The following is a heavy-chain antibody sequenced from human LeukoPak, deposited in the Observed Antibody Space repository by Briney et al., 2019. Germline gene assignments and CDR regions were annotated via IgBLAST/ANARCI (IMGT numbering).Heavy chain of an antibody. CDR3: ARDGSGDYDFWSGYSSLGLLDY. V-gene: IGHV3-53*01. CDR2: IYSGGST. CDR1: GFTVSSNY. D-gene: IGHD3-3*01. Sequence: GGSLRLSCAASGFTVSSNYMSWVRQAPGKGLEWVSVIYSGGSTYYADSVKGRFTISRDNAKNSLYLQMNSLRAEDTALYYCARDGSGDYDFWSGYSSLGLLDYWGQGTLVTVSS. J-gene: IGHJ4*02.